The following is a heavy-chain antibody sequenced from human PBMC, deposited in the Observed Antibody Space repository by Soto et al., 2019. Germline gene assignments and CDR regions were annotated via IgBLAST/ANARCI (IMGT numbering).Heavy chain of an antibody. Sequence: SETLSLTCTVSGGSIRNGDYYWGWIRQPPGKGLEWIGYVYYSGTTHSHPSLNSRVSISVDTSENQFSLRLTSVTAADTAVYYCVTVNLVGAAYYFDYWGPGTLVTVSS. CDR3: VTVNLVGAAYYFDY. D-gene: IGHD1-26*01. CDR2: VYYSGTT. CDR1: GGSIRNGDYY. J-gene: IGHJ4*02. V-gene: IGHV4-30-4*01.